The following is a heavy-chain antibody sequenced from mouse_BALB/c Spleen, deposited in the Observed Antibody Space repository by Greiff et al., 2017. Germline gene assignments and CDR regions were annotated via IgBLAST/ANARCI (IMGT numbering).Heavy chain of an antibody. CDR1: GYTFTSYY. V-gene: IGHV1-80*01. J-gene: IGHJ2*01. D-gene: IGHD2-1*01. CDR3: ARGGYYGNYVFYFDY. CDR2: IYPGDGDT. Sequence: QVQLQQSGAELVKPGASVKLSCKASGYTFTSYYMYWVKQRPGQGLEWIGQIYPGDGDTNYNGKFKGKATLTADKSSSTAYMQLSSLTSEDSAVYFCARGGYYGNYVFYFDYWGQGTTLTVSS.